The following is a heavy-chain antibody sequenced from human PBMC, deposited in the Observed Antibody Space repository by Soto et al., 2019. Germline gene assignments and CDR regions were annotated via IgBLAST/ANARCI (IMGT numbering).Heavy chain of an antibody. CDR1: GDSVSSNSAA. CDR2: TYYKSQWYN. D-gene: IGHD6-6*01. CDR3: AREVEPEYSPGWFDP. V-gene: IGHV6-1*01. J-gene: IGHJ5*01. Sequence: SQTLSLTCVISGDSVSSNSAAWNWIRQSPSRGLEWLGRTYYKSQWYNDYAVSVSSRITINPDTSQNQFSPQLNSVTPDDTAIYYCAREVEPEYSPGWFDPWGQGILVTVSS.